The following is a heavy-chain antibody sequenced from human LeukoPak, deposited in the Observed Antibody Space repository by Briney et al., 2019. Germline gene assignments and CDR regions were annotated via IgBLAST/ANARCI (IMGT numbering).Heavy chain of an antibody. CDR1: GGSISSSSYY. D-gene: IGHD5-24*01. V-gene: IGHV4-39*07. CDR2: IYYSGST. CDR3: ARVEMATIREAFDI. Sequence: SETLSLTCTVSGGSISSSSYYWGWIRQPPRKGLEWIGSIYYSGSTYYNPSLKSRVTISVDTSKNQFSLKLSSVTAADTAVYYCARVEMATIREAFDIWGQGTMVTVSS. J-gene: IGHJ3*02.